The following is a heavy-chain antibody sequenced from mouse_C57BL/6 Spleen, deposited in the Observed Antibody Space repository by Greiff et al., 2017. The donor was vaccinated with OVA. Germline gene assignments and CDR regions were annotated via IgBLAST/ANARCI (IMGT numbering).Heavy chain of an antibody. V-gene: IGHV1-64*01. CDR1: GYTFTSYW. Sequence: QVQLQQPGAELVKPGASVKLSCKASGYTFTSYWMHWVKQRPGQGLEWIGMIHPNSGSTNYNEKFKSKATLTVDKSSSTAYMQLSSLTSEDSAVYYCARSGLGSYDGYYWYFDVWGTGTTVTVSS. D-gene: IGHD2-3*01. CDR3: ARSGLGSYDGYYWYFDV. CDR2: IHPNSGST. J-gene: IGHJ1*03.